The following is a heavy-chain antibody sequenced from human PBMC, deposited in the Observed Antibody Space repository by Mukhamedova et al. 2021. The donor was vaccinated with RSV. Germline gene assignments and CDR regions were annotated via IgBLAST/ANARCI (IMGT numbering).Heavy chain of an antibody. CDR3: ARPVATAIDY. Sequence: EWMGIIYPGDSDTRYSPSFQGQVTISADKSISTAYLQWSSLKASDTAMYYCARPVATAIDYWGQGNLVTVSS. D-gene: IGHD5-18*01. J-gene: IGHJ4*02. V-gene: IGHV5-51*01. CDR2: IYPGDSDT.